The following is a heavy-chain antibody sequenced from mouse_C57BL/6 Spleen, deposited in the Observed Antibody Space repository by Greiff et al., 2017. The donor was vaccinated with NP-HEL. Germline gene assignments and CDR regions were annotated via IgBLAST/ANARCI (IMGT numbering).Heavy chain of an antibody. CDR2: IYPGDGDT. J-gene: IGHJ3*01. V-gene: IGHV1-82*01. CDR3: AREGDAY. Sequence: VQLQESGPELVKPGASVKISCKASGYAFSSSWMNWVKQRPGKGLEWIGRIYPGDGDTNYNGKFKGKATLTADKSSSTAYMQLSSLTSEDSAVYFCAREGDAYWGQGTLVTVSA. CDR1: GYAFSSSW.